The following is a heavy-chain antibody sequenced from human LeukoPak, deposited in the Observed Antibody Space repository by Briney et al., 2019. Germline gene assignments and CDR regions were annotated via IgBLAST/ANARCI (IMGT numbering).Heavy chain of an antibody. CDR2: MNPISGNT. D-gene: IGHD2-2*01. V-gene: IGHV1-8*01. J-gene: IGHJ4*02. CDR1: GYTFTNYD. CDR3: ARGPGCISTSCPYYFDY. Sequence: ASVKVSCKASGYTFTNYDINWVRQASGQGLDWMGWMNPISGNTRYAQKFQGRVTVTRNTSISTAYMELRSLSSEDTAVYYCARGPGCISTSCPYYFDYWGRGTLVTVSS.